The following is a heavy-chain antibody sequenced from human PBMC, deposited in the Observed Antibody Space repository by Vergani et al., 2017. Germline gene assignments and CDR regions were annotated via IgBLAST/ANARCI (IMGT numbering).Heavy chain of an antibody. Sequence: QAQLPESGPRLVKPSQTLSLTCSFSGGSLDIHSQTWGWIRQPAGEVLKWIGLIDVKGNSNFSPSLARRVTMSADASRRRFSLNLRSVTTSDTAVYYCVRFIHTEYILGAIDIWGQGIKITVSS. J-gene: IGHJ3*02. CDR2: IDVKGNS. D-gene: IGHD2/OR15-2a*01. V-gene: IGHV4-61*02. CDR3: VRFIHTEYILGAIDI. CDR1: GGSLDIHSQT.